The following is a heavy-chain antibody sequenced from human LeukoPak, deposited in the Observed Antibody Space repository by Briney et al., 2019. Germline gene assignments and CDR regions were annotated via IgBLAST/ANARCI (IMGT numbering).Heavy chain of an antibody. CDR3: ARDLTAMVKVDKSNWYFDL. CDR1: GDSVSSNSAA. CDR2: TYYRSKWYN. D-gene: IGHD5-18*01. V-gene: IGHV6-1*01. Sequence: SQTLSLTCVISGDSVSSNSAAWNWIRQSPSRGLEWLGRTYYRSKWYNDYAVSVKSRITINPDTSKNQFSLQLNSVTPEDTAVYYCARDLTAMVKVDKSNWYFDLWGRGTLVTVSS. J-gene: IGHJ2*01.